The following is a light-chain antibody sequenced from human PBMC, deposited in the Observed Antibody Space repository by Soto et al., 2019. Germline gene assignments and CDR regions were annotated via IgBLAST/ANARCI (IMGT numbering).Light chain of an antibody. J-gene: IGKJ4*01. CDR1: QSVSIY. CDR2: DAS. V-gene: IGKV3-11*01. CDR3: QQRSNWPRT. Sequence: EIVLTQSPATVSLSPGERATLSCRASQSVSIYLAWYQQKPGQAPRPLIYDASNRASDIPARFSGSGSETDFTLTISSLEPEDFAIYYCQQRSNWPRTFGGGTKVDIK.